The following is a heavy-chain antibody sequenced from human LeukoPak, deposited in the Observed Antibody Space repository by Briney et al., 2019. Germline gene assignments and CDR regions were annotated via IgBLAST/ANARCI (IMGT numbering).Heavy chain of an antibody. CDR3: ARASARLWFGELLARHAFDI. J-gene: IGHJ3*02. D-gene: IGHD3-10*01. Sequence: GASVKVSCKASGYTFTSYDINWVRQATGQGLEWMGWMNPNSGNTGYAQKFQGRVTMTRNTSISTAYMELSSLRSEDTAVYYCARASARLWFGELLARHAFDIWGQGTMVTVSS. CDR1: GYTFTSYD. CDR2: MNPNSGNT. V-gene: IGHV1-8*01.